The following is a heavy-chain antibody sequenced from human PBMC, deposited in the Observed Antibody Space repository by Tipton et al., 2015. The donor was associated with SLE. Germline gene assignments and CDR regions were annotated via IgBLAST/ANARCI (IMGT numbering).Heavy chain of an antibody. CDR2: IYHSGST. CDR3: AREEGAYYDILTGYFDDAFDI. CDR1: GYSISSGFY. D-gene: IGHD3-9*01. V-gene: IGHV4-38-2*02. Sequence: TLSLTCTVSGYSISSGFYWGWIRQPPGKGLEWIGNIYHSGSTFYNPSLKSRVTISVDTSKNQFSLRLSSVTAADTAVYYCAREEGAYYDILTGYFDDAFDIWGQGTMVTVSS. J-gene: IGHJ3*02.